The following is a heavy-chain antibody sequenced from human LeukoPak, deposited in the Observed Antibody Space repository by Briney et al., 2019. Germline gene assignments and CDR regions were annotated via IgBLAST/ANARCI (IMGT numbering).Heavy chain of an antibody. J-gene: IGHJ6*02. CDR1: GYTFTGYY. CDR2: INPNSGGT. Sequence: ASVKVSCKASGYTFTGYYMHWVRQAPGQGLEWMGWINPNSGGTNYAQKFQGRVTMTRDTSISTAYIELSSLRCEDTAVYYCAIGNTMMRRYGMDVWGQGTTVAVSS. D-gene: IGHD3-22*01. V-gene: IGHV1-2*02. CDR3: AIGNTMMRRYGMDV.